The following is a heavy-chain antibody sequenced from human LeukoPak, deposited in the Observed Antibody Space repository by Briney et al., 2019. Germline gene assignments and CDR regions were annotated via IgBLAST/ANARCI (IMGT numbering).Heavy chain of an antibody. D-gene: IGHD1-14*01. Sequence: PGGSLRLSCAASGFTVITNDVTWVRQAPGKGLEWVSVLYSDGNTKYADSVQGRFTISRDNSKNTLYLEMNSLRPDDTAVYYCARGVEPLAANTLAYWGQGTLVTVSS. CDR1: GFTVITND. CDR2: LYSDGNT. J-gene: IGHJ4*02. CDR3: ARGVEPLAANTLAY. V-gene: IGHV3-53*01.